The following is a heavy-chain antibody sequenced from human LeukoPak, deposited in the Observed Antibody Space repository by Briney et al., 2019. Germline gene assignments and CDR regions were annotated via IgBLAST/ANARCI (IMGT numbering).Heavy chain of an antibody. Sequence: GGPLRLSRAGSGITVSNFDLSWVRQVPGKGLEWVAGISDSGGRTNYADSVMGRFTISRDNPKNTLYLQMNSLRAEDTAVYFCAKRGVVIRVILVGFHKEAYYFDSWGQGALVTVSS. CDR3: AKRGVVIRVILVGFHKEAYYFDS. CDR2: ISDSGGRT. CDR1: GITVSNFD. J-gene: IGHJ4*02. V-gene: IGHV3-23*01. D-gene: IGHD3-22*01.